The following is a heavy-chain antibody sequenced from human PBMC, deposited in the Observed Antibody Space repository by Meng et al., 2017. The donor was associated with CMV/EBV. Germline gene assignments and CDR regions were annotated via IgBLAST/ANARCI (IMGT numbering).Heavy chain of an antibody. J-gene: IGHJ4*02. D-gene: IGHD3-16*01. V-gene: IGHV3-30-3*01. CDR1: AFTFSSYA. CDR2: ISYDGSNK. CDR3: ARDGASFDY. Sequence: RRSCAAAAFTFSSYAMHWVRQAPGKGLEWVAVISYDGSNKYYADSVKGRFTISRDNSKNTLYLQMISLRAEDTAVYYCARDGASFDYWGQGTLVTVSS.